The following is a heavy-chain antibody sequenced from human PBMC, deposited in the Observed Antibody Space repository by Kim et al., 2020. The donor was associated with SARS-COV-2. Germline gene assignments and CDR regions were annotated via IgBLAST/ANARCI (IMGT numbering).Heavy chain of an antibody. CDR3: ARHNSPDSSGYHPLDY. CDR2: IDPSDSYT. Sequence: GESLKISCKGSGYSFTSYWISWVRQMPGKGLEWMGRIDPSDSYTNYSPSFQGHVTISADKSISTAYLQWSSLKASDTAMYYCARHNSPDSSGYHPLDYWGQGTLVTVSS. D-gene: IGHD3-22*01. J-gene: IGHJ4*02. V-gene: IGHV5-10-1*01. CDR1: GYSFTSYW.